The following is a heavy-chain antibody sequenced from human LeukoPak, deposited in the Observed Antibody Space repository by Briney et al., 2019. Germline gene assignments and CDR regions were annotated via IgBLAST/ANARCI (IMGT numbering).Heavy chain of an antibody. V-gene: IGHV3-9*01. D-gene: IGHD5-24*01. Sequence: PGGSLRLSCAASGFTFDDYAMHWVRQAPGNGLEWVSGISWNSGSIGYADPVKGRFTISRDIAKNSLYLQMNSLRAEDTALYYCAKDKRTGRDGYNYYFDYWGQGTLVTVSS. J-gene: IGHJ4*02. CDR1: GFTFDDYA. CDR2: ISWNSGSI. CDR3: AKDKRTGRDGYNYYFDY.